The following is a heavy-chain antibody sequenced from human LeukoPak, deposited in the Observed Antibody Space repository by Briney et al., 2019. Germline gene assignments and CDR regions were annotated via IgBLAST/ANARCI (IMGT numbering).Heavy chain of an antibody. J-gene: IGHJ4*02. D-gene: IGHD3-3*01. Sequence: SQTLSLTCAVSGGSISSGGYSWSWIRQPPGKGLEWIGYIYHSGSTYYNPSLKSRVTISVDRSKNQFSLKLTSVTAADTAVYYCGSRRTAMFGVIKGPIDYWGQGTLVTVSS. CDR2: IYHSGST. V-gene: IGHV4-30-2*01. CDR3: GSRRTAMFGVIKGPIDY. CDR1: GGSISSGGYS.